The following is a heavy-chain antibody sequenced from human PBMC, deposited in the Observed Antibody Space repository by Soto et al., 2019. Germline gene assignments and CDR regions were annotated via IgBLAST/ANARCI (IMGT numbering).Heavy chain of an antibody. CDR2: ISGGSSRI. D-gene: IGHD5-12*01. J-gene: IGHJ6*02. CDR3: ARVISGGWPTIKDYDCSARDV. V-gene: IGHV3-48*02. Sequence: EVQLVESGGGLVQPGGSLRLSRADSGFSFSTYDMNWVRQAPGKGLEWVSYISGGSSRIFYADSVKGRFTISRDNAKTSLYLQTSSLRDEDTGVYYWARVISGGWPTIKDYDCSARDVWGQGSTVTVSS. CDR1: GFSFSTYD.